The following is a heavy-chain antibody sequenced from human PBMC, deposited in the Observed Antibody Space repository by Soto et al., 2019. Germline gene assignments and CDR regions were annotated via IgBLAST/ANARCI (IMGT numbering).Heavy chain of an antibody. CDR3: ARDTGDGTFDF. J-gene: IGHJ4*02. Sequence: ASLKVSFKSSGCTFSSYAMHCLGQAPGQRLEWMGWINAGYGNTKSSQKFQDRVTISRDTSASTAYMELTSLRSEDTAVYYCARDTGDGTFDFWGQGTLVTVSS. CDR1: GCTFSSYA. CDR2: INAGYGNT. V-gene: IGHV1-3*01. D-gene: IGHD7-27*01.